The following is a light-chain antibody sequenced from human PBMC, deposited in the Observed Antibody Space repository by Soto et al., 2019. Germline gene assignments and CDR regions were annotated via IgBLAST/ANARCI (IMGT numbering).Light chain of an antibody. J-gene: IGKJ4*01. CDR2: AAS. CDR3: QQSYSIPS. Sequence: DIQMTQTPSSLSASVGDRVTITCRASQSISSYLNWYQQKPGKAPKLLIYAASSLHSGVPTRFTGSRSGPDFTLTISSLHPEDFATYYCQQSYSIPSFGGGTKVEIK. V-gene: IGKV1-39*01. CDR1: QSISSY.